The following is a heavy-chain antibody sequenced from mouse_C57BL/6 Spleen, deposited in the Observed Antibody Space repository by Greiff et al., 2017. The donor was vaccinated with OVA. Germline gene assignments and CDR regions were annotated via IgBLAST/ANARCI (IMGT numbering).Heavy chain of an antibody. D-gene: IGHD2-1*01. V-gene: IGHV1-74*01. CDR3: AIIYGNWDYAMDY. CDR2: IHPSDSDT. Sequence: QVQLKQPGAELVKPGASVKVSCKASGYTFTSYWMHWVKQRPGQGLEWIGRIHPSDSDTNYNQKFKGKATLTVDKSSSTAYMQLSSLTSEDSAVDYCAIIYGNWDYAMDYWGQGTSVTVSS. J-gene: IGHJ4*01. CDR1: GYTFTSYW.